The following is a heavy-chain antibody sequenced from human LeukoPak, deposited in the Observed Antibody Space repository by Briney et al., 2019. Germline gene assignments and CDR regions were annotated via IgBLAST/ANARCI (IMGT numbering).Heavy chain of an antibody. CDR3: AKGDYYDSSGLPFDP. Sequence: PERSLRLSCAASGFTFSTYGMHWVRQGPGKGLEWVAVIWSDGSNKYYADSVKGRFAIYRDNSKNTLYLQMNSMRAEDTAVYYCAKGDYYDSSGLPFDPWGQGTLVTVSS. V-gene: IGHV3-33*06. CDR1: GFTFSTYG. J-gene: IGHJ5*02. D-gene: IGHD3-22*01. CDR2: IWSDGSNK.